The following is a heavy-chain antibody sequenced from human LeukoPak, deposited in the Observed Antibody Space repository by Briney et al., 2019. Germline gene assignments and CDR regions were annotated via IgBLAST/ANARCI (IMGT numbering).Heavy chain of an antibody. V-gene: IGHV4-34*01. CDR1: GGSFGGYY. CDR2: INKSGST. J-gene: IGHJ4*02. D-gene: IGHD2-21*02. Sequence: PSETLSLTCALYGGSFGGYYWSWIRQPPGKGLQWIGEINKSGSTNYNPSFKSRVTISVDTSKNQLSMKLNSVTGADTAVYYCVRVLTGSWGQGTLVSVSS. CDR3: VRVLTGS.